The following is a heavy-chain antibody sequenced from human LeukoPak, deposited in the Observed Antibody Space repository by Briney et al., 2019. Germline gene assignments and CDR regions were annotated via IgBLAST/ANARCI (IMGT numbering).Heavy chain of an antibody. D-gene: IGHD6-13*01. CDR2: INPNSGGT. CDR1: GYTFTGYY. V-gene: IGHV1-2*02. J-gene: IGHJ2*01. CDR3: AKEGGVLGAAAPSELRYFDL. Sequence: ASVKVSCKPSGYTFTGYYMHWVRQAPGQGLEWMGWINPNSGGTNYAQKSQCRVTMTRDKTIPTAYMELSRLRSDDTAVSYCAKEGGVLGAAAPSELRYFDLWGRGTLVTVSS.